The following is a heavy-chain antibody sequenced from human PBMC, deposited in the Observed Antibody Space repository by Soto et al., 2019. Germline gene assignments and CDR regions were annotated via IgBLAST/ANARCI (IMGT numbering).Heavy chain of an antibody. Sequence: SGHTLVNPPETLTLTCPVSGLSLINARSGVSWIRQPPGKALEWLADIYSDHGKSYSTSLKSRLTISKDISKSQVVLTMTTMAPVDTATYYCARVPAVIPGLYYYCGMDVWGQGTTVTVSS. V-gene: IGHV2-26*01. CDR3: ARVPAVIPGLYYYCGMDV. J-gene: IGHJ6*02. D-gene: IGHD2-2*01. CDR2: IYSDHGK. CDR1: GLSLINARSG.